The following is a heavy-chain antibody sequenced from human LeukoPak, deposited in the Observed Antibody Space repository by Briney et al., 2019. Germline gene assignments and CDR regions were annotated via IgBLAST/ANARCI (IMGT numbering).Heavy chain of an antibody. CDR1: GGTFSSYA. D-gene: IGHD3-9*01. J-gene: IGHJ6*02. CDR2: IIPILGIA. Sequence: SVKVSCKASGGTFSSYAISWVRQAPGQGLEWMGRIIPILGIANYAQKFQGRVTITADKSTSTAYMELSSLRSEDTAVYYCARGGGYYDIFTDPRSYGMDVWGQGTTVTVSS. V-gene: IGHV1-69*04. CDR3: ARGGGYYDIFTDPRSYGMDV.